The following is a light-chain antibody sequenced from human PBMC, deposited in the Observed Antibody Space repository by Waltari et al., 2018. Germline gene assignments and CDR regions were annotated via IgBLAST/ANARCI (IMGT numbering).Light chain of an antibody. V-gene: IGLV2-14*01. CDR3: SSHTSTVPHV. Sequence: QSALTQPAFVSGSPGQSITISCTGTSNDVGGYGYVSWYQQYPGKARQLVIYEVSYRASGISTRFSGSKSGNTASLTISGLQAEDEADYYCSSHTSTVPHVFGTGTRVTVV. CDR1: SNDVGGYGY. J-gene: IGLJ1*01. CDR2: EVS.